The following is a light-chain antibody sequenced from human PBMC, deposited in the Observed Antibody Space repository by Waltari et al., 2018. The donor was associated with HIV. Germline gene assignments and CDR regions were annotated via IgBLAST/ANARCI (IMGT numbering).Light chain of an antibody. CDR3: VSYAGSSTFVV. CDR2: EVS. CDR1: SSDVGSYYL. J-gene: IGLJ2*01. Sequence: QSALTQPASVSGSPGQSITISCTGTSSDVGSYYLVSWYQQHPGKAPKLRIYEVSKRPLGVSTLFSCSKSGNTASLTISGLQAEDEADYYCVSYAGSSTFVVFGGGTKLTVL. V-gene: IGLV2-23*02.